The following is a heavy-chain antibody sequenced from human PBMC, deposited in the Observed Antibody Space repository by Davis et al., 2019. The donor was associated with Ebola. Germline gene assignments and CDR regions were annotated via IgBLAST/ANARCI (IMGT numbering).Heavy chain of an antibody. CDR3: TRDFGSTFEFFDY. V-gene: IGHV1-69*10. J-gene: IGHJ4*02. CDR1: GGTFNTYA. Sequence: SVKVSCNASGGTFNTYAISWARQAPGQGLDWMGVIIPVSGIPKYAQKFQGRPTITRDTSASTTYMELSSLISEDTSVYYCTRDFGSTFEFFDYWGQGTLVTVPS. D-gene: IGHD3-3*01. CDR2: IIPVSGIP.